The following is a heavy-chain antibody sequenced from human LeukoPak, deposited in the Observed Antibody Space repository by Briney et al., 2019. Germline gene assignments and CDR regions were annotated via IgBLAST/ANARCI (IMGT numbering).Heavy chain of an antibody. V-gene: IGHV3-23*01. D-gene: IGHD6-13*01. CDR2: ISGSGGNT. CDR3: AKVSSWHRDY. CDR1: GLTFSSYD. Sequence: GGSVRLSCAASGLTFSSYDMSWVRQAPGKGLEWVSGISGSGGNTYYTDSVKGQFTISRDNSNNTLYLQMNRLRAESSAVYYCAKVSSWHRDYRDQAAPVTVSS. J-gene: IGHJ4*02.